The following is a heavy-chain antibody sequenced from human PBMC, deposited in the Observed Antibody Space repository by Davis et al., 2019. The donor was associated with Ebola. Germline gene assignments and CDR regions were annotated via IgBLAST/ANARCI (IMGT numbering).Heavy chain of an antibody. CDR3: ATWDVLYYRSGSPTTLSAVDV. Sequence: ASVKVSCKASGYTFTDYNIHWMRQAPGQGLEWLGRVILKSGATNYAQKFQGRVTMTRDTSISIAYMELSNLRSDDTAVYYCATWDVLYYRSGSPTTLSAVDVWGKGTTVTVSS. D-gene: IGHD3-10*01. CDR2: VILKSGAT. V-gene: IGHV1-2*06. CDR1: GYTFTDYN. J-gene: IGHJ6*03.